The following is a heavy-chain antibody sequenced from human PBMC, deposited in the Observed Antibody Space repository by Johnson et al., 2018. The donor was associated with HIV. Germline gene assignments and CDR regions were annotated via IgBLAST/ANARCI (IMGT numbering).Heavy chain of an antibody. V-gene: IGHV3-20*04. D-gene: IGHD6-13*01. CDR3: AKVAVATAAGGVALDI. Sequence: VQLVESGGDVVRPGGSLRLSCAASGFTFDDYDMTWVRQPPGKGLEWVSGINWNGGSTGYAESVKGRFTISRDNAKKSLFLEMNSLRAEDTAFYYCAKVAVATAAGGVALDIWGPGTMVTVS. J-gene: IGHJ3*02. CDR2: INWNGGST. CDR1: GFTFDDYD.